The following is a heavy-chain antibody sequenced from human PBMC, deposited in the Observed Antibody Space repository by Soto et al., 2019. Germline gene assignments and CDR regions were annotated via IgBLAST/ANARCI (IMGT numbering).Heavy chain of an antibody. J-gene: IGHJ4*02. CDR3: ARGKRYFDLLSSFDY. CDR1: GYTFSNYA. CDR2: INSGNGDT. D-gene: IGHD3-9*01. V-gene: IGHV1-3*01. Sequence: QVQLVQSGAEVTQPGASVKVSCKASGYTFSNYAIQWVRQAPGQRLEWLAWINSGNGDTKYSQDFQGRVTITRDTAXXTAYMELSRLGSGDTAVYYCARGKRYFDLLSSFDYWGQGTLVTVSS.